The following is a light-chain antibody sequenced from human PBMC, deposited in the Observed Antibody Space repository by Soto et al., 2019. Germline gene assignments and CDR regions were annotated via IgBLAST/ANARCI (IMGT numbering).Light chain of an antibody. J-gene: IGLJ2*01. CDR2: RNN. V-gene: IGLV1-47*01. CDR1: SSNIGSNY. CDR3: AAWDDSLSAVV. Sequence: QAVVTQPPSASGTPGQRVTISCSGSSSNIGSNYVYWYQQLPGTAPKLLIYRNNQRPSGVPDRFSDSKSGTSASLAISGLRSEDEADYYCAAWDDSLSAVVFGGGTKVTVL.